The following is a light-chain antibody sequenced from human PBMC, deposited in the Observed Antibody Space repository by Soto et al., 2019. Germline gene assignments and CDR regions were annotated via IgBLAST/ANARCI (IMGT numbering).Light chain of an antibody. J-gene: IGLJ3*02. CDR3: SSNTPRRSWV. V-gene: IGLV2-14*01. Sequence: QSALTQPASVSGSPGQSITISCSGPTSDIGDYKYVSWYQQHPGKPPKLMIYEVTNRPSGISERFSGSKSGNRASLTISGLRAEDEADYYCSSNTPRRSWVFGGGTKLTVL. CDR1: TSDIGDYKY. CDR2: EVT.